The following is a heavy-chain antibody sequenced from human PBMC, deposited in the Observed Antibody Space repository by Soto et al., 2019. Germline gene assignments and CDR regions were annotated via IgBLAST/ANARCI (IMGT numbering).Heavy chain of an antibody. CDR3: ARDRECLGGSYCWFDP. CDR2: IIPIFGTA. J-gene: IGHJ5*02. V-gene: IGHV1-69*01. CDR1: GGTFSSYA. Sequence: QVPLVQSGAEVKKPGSSVKVSCKASGGTFSSYAISWVRQAPGQGLEWMGGIIPIFGTANYAQKFQGRVTITADESTSTAYMELSSLRSEDTAVYYCARDRECLGGSYCWFDPWGQGTLVTVSS. D-gene: IGHD3-10*01.